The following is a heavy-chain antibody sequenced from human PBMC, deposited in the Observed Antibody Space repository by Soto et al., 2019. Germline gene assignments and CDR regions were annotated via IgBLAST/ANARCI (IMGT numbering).Heavy chain of an antibody. J-gene: IGHJ3*02. CDR3: ARRWGGTFDI. D-gene: IGHD3-10*01. CDR2: IYYNVNT. V-gene: IGHV4-59*08. Sequence: SETLSLTCTVSGGSISSYYWSWIRQPPGKGLEWIGYIYYNVNTNYNPSLKSRVTISVDTSKNQFSLKLSSVTAADTAVYYCARRWGGTFDIWGQGTMVTVSS. CDR1: GGSISSYY.